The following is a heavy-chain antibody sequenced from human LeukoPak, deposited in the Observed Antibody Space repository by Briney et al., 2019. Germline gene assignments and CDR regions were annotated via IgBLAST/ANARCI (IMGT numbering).Heavy chain of an antibody. CDR1: GGSISSHY. D-gene: IGHD6-6*01. CDR3: ARTYGSSTPYYYYYYYMDV. CDR2: IYYSGST. Sequence: SETLSLTCTVSGGSISSHYWSWIRQPPGKGLEWIGYIYYSGSTNYNPSLKSRVAISVDTSKNQFSLKLSSVTAADTAVYYCARTYGSSTPYYYYYYYMDVWGKGTTVTVSS. V-gene: IGHV4-59*11. J-gene: IGHJ6*03.